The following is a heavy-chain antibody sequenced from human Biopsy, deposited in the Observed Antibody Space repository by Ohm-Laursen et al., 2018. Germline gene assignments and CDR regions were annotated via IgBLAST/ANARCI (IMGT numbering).Heavy chain of an antibody. V-gene: IGHV4-39*02. CDR2: IFYRGST. J-gene: IGHJ5*02. D-gene: IGHD3-22*01. CDR3: ARDYDTSGYYYVS. Sequence: SDTLSLTWTVSGGSISNNNYYWGWIRQPPGKGLEWIGSIFYRGSTHYKPSLKSRVNISVDTSKNHFSLKLNSVTAADTAVYYCARDYDTSGYYYVSWGQGTLVTVSS. CDR1: GGSISNNNYY.